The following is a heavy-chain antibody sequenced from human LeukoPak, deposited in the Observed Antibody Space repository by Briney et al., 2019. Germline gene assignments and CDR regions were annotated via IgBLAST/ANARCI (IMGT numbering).Heavy chain of an antibody. D-gene: IGHD3-22*01. CDR3: ARDDYYDSSGYYNSIDY. CDR2: IWYDGSNK. J-gene: IGHJ4*02. Sequence: HPGGSLRLSCAASGFTFSSYGMHWVRQAPGKGLEWVAVIWYDGSNKYYADSVKGRFTISRDSSKNTLYLQMNSLRAEDTAVYYCARDDYYDSSGYYNSIDYWGQGTLVTVSS. V-gene: IGHV3-33*01. CDR1: GFTFSSYG.